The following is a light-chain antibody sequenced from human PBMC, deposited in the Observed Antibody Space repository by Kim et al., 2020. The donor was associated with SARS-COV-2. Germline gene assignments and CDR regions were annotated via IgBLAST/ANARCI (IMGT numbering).Light chain of an antibody. CDR2: GNT. CDR1: SSNIGADYD. V-gene: IGLV1-40*01. CDR3: QSYDASLDPWV. J-gene: IGLJ3*02. Sequence: QRVTISCTWSSSNIGADYDIHWYQHLPGTAPKLLIYGNTNRPSGVPDRFSGSRSGISASLAITGLQAEDEADYYCQSYDASLDPWVFGGGTQLTVL.